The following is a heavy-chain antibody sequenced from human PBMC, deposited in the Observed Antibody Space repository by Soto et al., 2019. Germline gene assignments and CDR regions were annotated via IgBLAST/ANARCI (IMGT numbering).Heavy chain of an antibody. Sequence: SETLSLTCAVSGGSISSSNWWSWVRQPPGKGLEWIGEIYHSGSANYNPSLKSRVTISVDKSKNQFSLKLSSVTAADTAVYYCARDRNQIGGSWFDPWAQGTLVTVS. CDR3: ARDRNQIGGSWFDP. J-gene: IGHJ5*02. CDR2: IYHSGSA. D-gene: IGHD3-16*01. V-gene: IGHV4-4*02. CDR1: GGSISSSNW.